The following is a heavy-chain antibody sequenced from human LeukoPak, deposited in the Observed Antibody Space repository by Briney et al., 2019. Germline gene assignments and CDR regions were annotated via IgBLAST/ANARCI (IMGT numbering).Heavy chain of an antibody. V-gene: IGHV1-8*01. J-gene: IGHJ3*02. Sequence: ASVKVSCKASGYTFTSYDINWVRQATGQGLEWMGWMNPNSGNTGYAQKFQGRVTMTRNTSISTAYMELSSLRSEDTAVYYCARVVSYCSGGSCYPRHAFDIWGQGTMVTVSS. D-gene: IGHD2-15*01. CDR2: MNPNSGNT. CDR1: GYTFTSYD. CDR3: ARVVSYCSGGSCYPRHAFDI.